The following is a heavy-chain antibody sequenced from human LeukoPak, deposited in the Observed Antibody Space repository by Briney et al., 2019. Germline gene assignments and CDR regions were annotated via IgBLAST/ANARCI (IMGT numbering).Heavy chain of an antibody. Sequence: SGTLSLTCAVSGGSISSSNWWSWVRQPPGKGLEWIGEIYHSGSTNYNPSLKSRVTISVDKSKNQFSLKLSSVTAADTAVYYCARIGYSNGWHGYYFDYWGQGTLVTVSS. D-gene: IGHD6-19*01. J-gene: IGHJ4*02. V-gene: IGHV4-4*02. CDR1: GGSISSSNW. CDR2: IYHSGST. CDR3: ARIGYSNGWHGYYFDY.